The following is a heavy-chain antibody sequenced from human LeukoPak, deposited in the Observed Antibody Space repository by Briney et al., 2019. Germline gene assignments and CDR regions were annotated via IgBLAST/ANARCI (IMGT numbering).Heavy chain of an antibody. CDR1: GYSLTDLS. V-gene: IGHV1-24*01. J-gene: IGHJ6*02. Sequence: ASVKVSCKVSGYSLTDLSMHWVRQAPGKGLEWMGGYDPEHEETIYAQKFQGRVTMTEDTSSDTAYMELGSLRSEDTAVYYCITPLGYCSSASCRHGMDVWGQGTTVIVS. CDR3: ITPLGYCSSASCRHGMDV. CDR2: YDPEHEET. D-gene: IGHD2-2*01.